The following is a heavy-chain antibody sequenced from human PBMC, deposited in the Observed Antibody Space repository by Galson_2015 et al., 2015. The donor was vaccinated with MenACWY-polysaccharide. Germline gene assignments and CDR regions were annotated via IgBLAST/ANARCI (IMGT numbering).Heavy chain of an antibody. CDR2: MNPNSGNT. V-gene: IGHV1-8*01. CDR3: ARGGKYYYDSSGYLNWFDP. D-gene: IGHD3-22*01. Sequence: SAKVSCKASGYTFSSYDINWVRQTTGQGLEWMGWMNPNSGNTGYAQKFQGRVTMTRNTSISIAYMELSSLRSEDTAVYYCARGGKYYYDSSGYLNWFDPWGQGTLVTVS. J-gene: IGHJ5*02. CDR1: GYTFSSYD.